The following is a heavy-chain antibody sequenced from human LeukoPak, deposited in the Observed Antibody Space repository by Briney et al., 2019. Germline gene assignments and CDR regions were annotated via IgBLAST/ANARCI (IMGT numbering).Heavy chain of an antibody. J-gene: IGHJ6*03. V-gene: IGHV3-48*03. D-gene: IGHD3-22*01. Sequence: PGGSLRLACAASGFTFSSYEMNWVRQAPGKGLEWVSYISSSGSNIYYADSVKGRFTISRDNAKNSLYLQMNSLRAENTAVYYCARDRLVSSGWYYMDVWGKGTTVTVSS. CDR1: GFTFSSYE. CDR3: ARDRLVSSGWYYMDV. CDR2: ISSSGSNI.